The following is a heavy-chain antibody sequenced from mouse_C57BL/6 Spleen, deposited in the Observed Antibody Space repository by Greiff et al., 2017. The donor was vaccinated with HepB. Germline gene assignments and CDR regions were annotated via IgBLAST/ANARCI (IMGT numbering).Heavy chain of an antibody. V-gene: IGHV5-17*01. CDR3: AKPGITTVVASGDGTWFAC. Sequence: EVQLVESGGGLVKPGGSLKLSCAASGFTFSDYGMHWVRQAPEKGLEWVAYISSGSSTIYYADTVKGRFTISRDNAKNTLFLQMTSLRSEDTDMYYCAKPGITTVVASGDGTWFACWGQGTLVTVSA. CDR1: GFTFSDYG. CDR2: ISSGSSTI. J-gene: IGHJ3*01. D-gene: IGHD1-1*01.